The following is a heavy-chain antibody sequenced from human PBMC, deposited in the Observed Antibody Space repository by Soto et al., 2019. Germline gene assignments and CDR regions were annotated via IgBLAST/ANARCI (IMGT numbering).Heavy chain of an antibody. D-gene: IGHD6-13*01. J-gene: IGHJ6*02. CDR1: GYSFTSYW. Sequence: GESLKISCKGSGYSFTSYWIGWVRQMPGKGLEWMGIIYPGDSDTRYSPSFQGQVTISADKSISTAYLQWSSLKASDTAMYYCARHVGDSSSWSYYYYGMDVWGQGTTVTVSS. CDR3: ARHVGDSSSWSYYYYGMDV. CDR2: IYPGDSDT. V-gene: IGHV5-51*01.